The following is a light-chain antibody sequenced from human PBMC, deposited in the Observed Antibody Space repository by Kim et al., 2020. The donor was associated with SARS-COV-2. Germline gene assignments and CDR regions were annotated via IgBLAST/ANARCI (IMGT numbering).Light chain of an antibody. V-gene: IGLV3-19*01. CDR2: GKN. J-gene: IGLJ2*01. CDR1: SLRSYY. CDR3: NSRDSNDNVV. Sequence: VALGQTVSITCQGDSLRSYYATWYQQKPGQAPILVIYGKNNRPSGIPDRFSGSNSGNTASLTITGTQAGDEADYYCNSRDSNDNVVFGGGTQLTVL.